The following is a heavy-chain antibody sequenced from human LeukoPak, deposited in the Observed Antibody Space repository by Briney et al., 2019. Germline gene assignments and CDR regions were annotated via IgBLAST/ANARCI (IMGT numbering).Heavy chain of an antibody. J-gene: IGHJ4*02. D-gene: IGHD3-10*01. CDR2: FDPEGGET. V-gene: IGHV1-24*01. CDR1: GYTLTELS. CDR3: ATGVWFGELEGN. Sequence: ASVKVSCKVSGYTLTELSMHWVRQAPGKGLEWMGGFDPEGGETIYAQKFQGRVTMTEDTSTDTAYMELSSLRSEDTAVYYCATGVWFGELEGNWGQGTLVTVSS.